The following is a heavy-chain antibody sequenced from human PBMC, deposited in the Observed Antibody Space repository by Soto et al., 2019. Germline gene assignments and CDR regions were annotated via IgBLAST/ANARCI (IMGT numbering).Heavy chain of an antibody. J-gene: IGHJ4*02. Sequence: ASVKVSCKASGYTFASYYMHWVRQAPGQGLEWMGIINPSNGNTSYSQKFQGRVTITRDTSASTVYMELSSLRSEDMAVYYCSRARDGNSSGYYYVPYFDYWGQGALVTVSS. D-gene: IGHD3-22*01. CDR1: GYTFASYY. CDR3: SRARDGNSSGYYYVPYFDY. V-gene: IGHV1-46*01. CDR2: INPSNGNT.